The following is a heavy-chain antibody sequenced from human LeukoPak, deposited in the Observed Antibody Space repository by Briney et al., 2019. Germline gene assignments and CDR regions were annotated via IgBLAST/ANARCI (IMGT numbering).Heavy chain of an antibody. J-gene: IGHJ4*02. CDR2: ISWNSGSI. D-gene: IGHD5-12*01. Sequence: PGGSLRLSCAASGFTFDDYAMHWVRQAPGKGLEWVSGISWNSGSIGYADSVKGRFTISRDNAKNSLYLQMNSLRAEDTALYYCAKGIGLGVDYWGQGTLVTVSS. V-gene: IGHV3-9*01. CDR3: AKGIGLGVDY. CDR1: GFTFDDYA.